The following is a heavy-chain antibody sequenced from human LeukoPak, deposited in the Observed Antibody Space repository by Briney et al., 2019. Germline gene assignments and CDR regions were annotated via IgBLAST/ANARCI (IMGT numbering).Heavy chain of an antibody. CDR1: GFTFSSYA. V-gene: IGHV3-23*01. J-gene: IGHJ4*02. CDR3: AKVEDLITFGGVIVPIFDY. CDR2: ISGSGGST. D-gene: IGHD3-16*02. Sequence: PGGSLRLSCAASGFTFSSYAMSWVRQAPGKGLEWVSAISGSGGSTYYADSVKGRFTISRDNYKNTLYLQMNSLRAEDTAVYYCAKVEDLITFGGVIVPIFDYWGQGTLVTVSS.